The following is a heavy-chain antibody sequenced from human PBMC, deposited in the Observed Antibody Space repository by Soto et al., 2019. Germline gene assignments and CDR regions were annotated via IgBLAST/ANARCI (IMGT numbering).Heavy chain of an antibody. CDR2: IYYSGSN. V-gene: IGHV4-61*01. D-gene: IGHD2-8*01. Sequence: QVQLQESGPGLVKPSETLTLTCTVSGGSVNNGNYYWSWIRQPPGKGLEWIGHIYYSGSNNYNPPHKSRVIISIDTSKKQFSLKLSSVTAADTAVYFCARDPGVGLSARWFDPWGQGALVTVSS. J-gene: IGHJ5*02. CDR1: GGSVNNGNYY. CDR3: ARDPGVGLSARWFDP.